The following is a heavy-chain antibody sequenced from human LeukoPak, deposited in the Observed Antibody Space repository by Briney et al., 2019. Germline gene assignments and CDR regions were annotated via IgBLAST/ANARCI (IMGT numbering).Heavy chain of an antibody. CDR1: GFTFGNYV. D-gene: IGHD4-17*01. CDR2: IRSKAYGGTT. Sequence: GGSLRLYCTGSGFTFGNYVMSWFRQAPGKGLEWVGFIRSKAYGGTTEYAASVKGRFTISRDESKSIAYLQVNSLKTEDTAMYYCSRVGTATTLAIDYWGQGALVTVSS. CDR3: SRVGTATTLAIDY. V-gene: IGHV3-49*03. J-gene: IGHJ4*02.